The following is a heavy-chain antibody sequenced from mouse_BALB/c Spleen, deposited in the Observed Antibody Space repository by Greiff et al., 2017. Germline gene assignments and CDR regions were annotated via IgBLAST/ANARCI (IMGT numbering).Heavy chain of an antibody. V-gene: IGHV5-17*02. CDR1: GFTFSSFG. Sequence: EVQGVESGGGLVQPGGSRKLSCAASGFTFSSFGMHWVRQAPEKGLEWVAYISSGSSTIYYADTVKGRFTISRDNPKNTLFLQMTSLRSEDTAMYYCARDGRYDVLGYWGQGTSVTVSS. CDR3: ARDGRYDVLGY. CDR2: ISSGSSTI. D-gene: IGHD2-14*01. J-gene: IGHJ4*01.